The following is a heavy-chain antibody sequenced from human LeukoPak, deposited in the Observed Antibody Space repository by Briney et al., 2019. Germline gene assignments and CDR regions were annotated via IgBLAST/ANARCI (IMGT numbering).Heavy chain of an antibody. Sequence: GGSLRLSCAASGFTFSSYAIHWVRQAPGKGLEWVAVISYDGSNKYYADSAKGRFTISRDNSKNTLYLQMNSLRAEDTAVYYCAKDQGTAGPEGFDYWGQGTLVTVSS. V-gene: IGHV3-30-3*01. D-gene: IGHD6-13*01. CDR2: ISYDGSNK. CDR3: AKDQGTAGPEGFDY. CDR1: GFTFSSYA. J-gene: IGHJ4*02.